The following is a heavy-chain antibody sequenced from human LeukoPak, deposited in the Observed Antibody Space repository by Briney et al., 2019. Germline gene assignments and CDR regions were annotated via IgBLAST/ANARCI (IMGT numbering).Heavy chain of an antibody. V-gene: IGHV4-59*01. CDR2: IYYSGST. Sequence: SETLSLTCTVSGGSISSYYWSWIRQPPGKGLEWIGYIYYSGSTNYNPSLKSRVTISVDTSKNQFSLKLSSVTAADTAMYYCARQELRYFDWSPYYFDNWGQGTLVTVSS. CDR3: ARQELRYFDWSPYYFDN. J-gene: IGHJ4*02. CDR1: GGSISSYY. D-gene: IGHD3-9*01.